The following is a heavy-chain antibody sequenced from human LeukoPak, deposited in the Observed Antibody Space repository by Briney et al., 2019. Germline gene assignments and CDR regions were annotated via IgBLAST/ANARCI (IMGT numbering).Heavy chain of an antibody. V-gene: IGHV3-23*01. D-gene: IGHD2-2*01. CDR1: GLTFSSHA. J-gene: IGHJ6*02. Sequence: GGSLRLSCAASGLTFSSHAMRWVRQAPGKGLEWVSSITDSGDTTYYADSVKGRFTISRDNSKNTLYLQMNSLRAEDTAVYYCAKREHVSRVVPASISSCCGMDVWGQGTTVTVSS. CDR3: AKREHVSRVVPASISSCCGMDV. CDR2: ITDSGDTT.